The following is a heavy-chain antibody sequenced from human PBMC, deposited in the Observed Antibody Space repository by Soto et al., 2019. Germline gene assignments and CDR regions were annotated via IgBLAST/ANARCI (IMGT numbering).Heavy chain of an antibody. D-gene: IGHD3-10*01. CDR3: ARVSWTMVRGVIIRDYYGMDV. Sequence: ASVKVSCKASGYTFTGYYMHWVRQAPGQGLEWMEWINPNSGGTNYAQKFQGRVTMTRDTSISTAYMELSRLRSDDTAVYCCARVSWTMVRGVIIRDYYGMDVWGQGTPVTVSS. CDR1: GYTFTGYY. V-gene: IGHV1-2*02. CDR2: INPNSGGT. J-gene: IGHJ6*02.